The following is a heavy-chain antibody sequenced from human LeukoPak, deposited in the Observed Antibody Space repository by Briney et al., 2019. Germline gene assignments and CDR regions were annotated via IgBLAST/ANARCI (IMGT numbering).Heavy chain of an antibody. CDR1: GFTFSSYA. CDR2: ISGSGGST. V-gene: IGHV3-23*01. D-gene: IGHD2-15*01. J-gene: IGHJ6*02. CDR3: AKASPIGTPYYYYGMDV. Sequence: GGSLRLSCAASGFTFSSYAMSWVRQAPGNGLEWVSAISGSGGSTYYADSVKGRFTISRDNSKNTLYLQMNSLRAEDTAVYYCAKASPIGTPYYYYGMDVWGQGTTVTVSS.